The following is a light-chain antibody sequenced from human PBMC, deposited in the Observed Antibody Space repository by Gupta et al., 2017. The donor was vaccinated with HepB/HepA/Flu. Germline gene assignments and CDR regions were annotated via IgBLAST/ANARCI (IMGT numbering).Light chain of an antibody. CDR3: QQGKSSPPT. Sequence: DTQLTHSPSFLSASVGDRVTITCRASQGISSYLAWYQQKPGKAPKLLIYAASTVQSGVPSRFSGSGSGTEFTLTVSSLQPEDFATYYCQQGKSSPPTFGQGTLLEIK. V-gene: IGKV1-9*01. J-gene: IGKJ5*01. CDR2: AAS. CDR1: QGISSY.